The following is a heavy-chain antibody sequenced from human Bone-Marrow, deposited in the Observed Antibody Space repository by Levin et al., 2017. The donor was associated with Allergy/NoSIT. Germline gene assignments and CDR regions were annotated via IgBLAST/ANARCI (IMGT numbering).Heavy chain of an antibody. V-gene: IGHV5-51*01. CDR2: IYPSDSDS. Sequence: GESLKISCKASGYNFPSQWIGWVRQMPGKGLEWMGTIYPSDSDSRYSPSFQGQVTISADKYISTAYLHWSSLKASDTAMYYCVRQRHDFWSGVIPRVTDAFDIWGQGTMVTVSS. CDR1: GYNFPSQW. J-gene: IGHJ3*02. D-gene: IGHD3-3*01. CDR3: VRQRHDFWSGVIPRVTDAFDI.